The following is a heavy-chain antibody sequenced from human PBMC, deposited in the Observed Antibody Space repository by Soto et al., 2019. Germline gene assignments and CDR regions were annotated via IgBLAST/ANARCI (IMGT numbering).Heavy chain of an antibody. CDR1: GGSISSGGYY. J-gene: IGHJ4*02. V-gene: IGHV4-31*03. Sequence: QVQLQESGPGLVKPSQTLSLTCTVSGGSISSGGYYWSWVRQHPGKGLDLIGYIYYSGSTYYNPSLKSRVIISLDTSKNQYSLKLSSVTAADTAVYYCARVWGYGGNSRFDYWGQGPLVIDSS. CDR2: IYYSGST. CDR3: ARVWGYGGNSRFDY. D-gene: IGHD4-17*01.